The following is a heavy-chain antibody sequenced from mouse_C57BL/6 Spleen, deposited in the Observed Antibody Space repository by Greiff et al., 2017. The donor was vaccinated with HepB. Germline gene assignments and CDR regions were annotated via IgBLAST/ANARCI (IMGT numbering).Heavy chain of an antibody. CDR1: GYTFTSYW. V-gene: IGHV1-52*01. Sequence: QVQLQQPGAELVRPGSSVKLSCKASGYTFTSYWMHWVKQRPIQGLEWIGNIDPSDSETHYNQKFKDKATLTVDKSSSTAYMQLSSLTSEDSAVYDCARCYGSSPWYFDVWGTGTTVTVSS. CDR3: ARCYGSSPWYFDV. CDR2: IDPSDSET. J-gene: IGHJ1*03. D-gene: IGHD1-1*01.